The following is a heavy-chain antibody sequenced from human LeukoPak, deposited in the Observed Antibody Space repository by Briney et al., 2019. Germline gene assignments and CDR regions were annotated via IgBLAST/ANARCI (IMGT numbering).Heavy chain of an antibody. CDR1: GYTFTTYY. CDR2: INPSGGST. J-gene: IGHJ4*02. Sequence: ASVKVSCKASGYTFTTYYMHWVRQAPGQGLEWMGIINPSGGSTSYAQKFQGRVTMTRDTSTSTVYMELSSLTSEDTAVYYCARLELGTGYDYWGQGTLVTVSS. V-gene: IGHV1-46*01. CDR3: ARLELGTGYDY. D-gene: IGHD3-10*01.